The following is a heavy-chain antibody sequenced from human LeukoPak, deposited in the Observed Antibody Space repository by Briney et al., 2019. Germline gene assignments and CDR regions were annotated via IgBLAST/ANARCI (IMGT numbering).Heavy chain of an antibody. Sequence: ASVKVSCKASGYTFTSYAMHWVRQAPGQRLEWMGWITAGNGNTKYSQKFQGGVTITRDTSASTAYMELSSLRSEDTAVYYCARSPLEWLLWGFDPWGQGTLVTVSS. D-gene: IGHD3-3*01. CDR1: GYTFTSYA. V-gene: IGHV1-3*01. J-gene: IGHJ5*02. CDR3: ARSPLEWLLWGFDP. CDR2: ITAGNGNT.